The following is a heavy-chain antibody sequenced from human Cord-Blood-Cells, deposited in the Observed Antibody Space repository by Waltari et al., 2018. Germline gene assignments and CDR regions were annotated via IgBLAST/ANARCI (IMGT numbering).Heavy chain of an antibody. D-gene: IGHD1-26*01. Sequence: QVQLQESGPGLVKPSETLSLTCTVSGGSINSYYWSWIRPPAGKGLEWIGRIYTSGSTNYNPSLKSRVTMSVDTSKNQFSLKLSSVTAADTAVYYCAREYSGSYYRWFDPWGQGTLVTVSS. V-gene: IGHV4-4*07. CDR1: GGSINSYY. CDR3: AREYSGSYYRWFDP. CDR2: IYTSGST. J-gene: IGHJ5*02.